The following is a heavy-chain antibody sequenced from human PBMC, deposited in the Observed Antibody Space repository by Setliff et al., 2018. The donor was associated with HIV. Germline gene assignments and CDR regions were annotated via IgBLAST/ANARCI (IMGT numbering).Heavy chain of an antibody. V-gene: IGHV1-46*01. CDR2: INPSGGST. CDR1: GYTFTSYY. Sequence: ASVKVSCKASGYTFTSYYMHWVRQAPGQGLEWMGIINPSGGSTSYAQKFQGRVTMTRDTSTSTDYMELSSLRSEDTAVYYCARDGVRGYDSSGYLFSWVRRFHHDYYYYYMDVWGKGTTVTVSS. J-gene: IGHJ6*03. CDR3: ARDGVRGYDSSGYLFSWVRRFHHDYYYYYMDV. D-gene: IGHD3-22*01.